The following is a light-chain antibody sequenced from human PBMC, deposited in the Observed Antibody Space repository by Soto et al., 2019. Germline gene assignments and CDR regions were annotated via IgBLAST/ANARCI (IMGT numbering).Light chain of an antibody. CDR2: DAS. Sequence: DIQMTQSPSTMSASVGDRVTITCRASQSIGRWLAWYQQKPGAAPKLLIYDASSLQSGVPSRFSGSGSGTEFTLSISGLQPDDFATYYCQQYKGTFGQGTKV. CDR3: QQYKGT. V-gene: IGKV1-5*01. J-gene: IGKJ1*01. CDR1: QSIGRW.